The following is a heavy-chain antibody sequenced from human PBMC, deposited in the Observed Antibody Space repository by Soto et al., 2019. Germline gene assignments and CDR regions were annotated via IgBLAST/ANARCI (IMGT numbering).Heavy chain of an antibody. D-gene: IGHD2-15*01. CDR2: IIPIFGTA. CDR3: ARDRVAALGGEWFDP. V-gene: IGHV1-69*13. CDR1: GGTFSSYA. J-gene: IGHJ5*02. Sequence: GASVKVSCKASGGTFSSYAISWVRQAPGQGLEWMGGIIPIFGTANYAQKFQGRVTITADESTSTAYMELSSLRSEDTAVYYCARDRVAALGGEWFDPWGQGTLVTVSS.